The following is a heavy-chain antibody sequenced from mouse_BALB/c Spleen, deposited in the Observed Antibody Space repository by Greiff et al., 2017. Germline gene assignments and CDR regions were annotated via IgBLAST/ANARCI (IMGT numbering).Heavy chain of an antibody. J-gene: IGHJ3*01. V-gene: IGHV5-17*02. CDR2: ISSGSSTI. CDR1: GFTFSSFG. CDR3: ARTGGNAPY. Sequence: DVMLVESGGGLVQPGGSRKLSCAASGFTFSSFGMHWVRQAPEKGLEWVAYISSGSSTIYYADTVKGRFTISRDNPKNTLFLQMTSLRSEDTAMYYCARTGGNAPYWGQGTLVTVSA. D-gene: IGHD1-1*02.